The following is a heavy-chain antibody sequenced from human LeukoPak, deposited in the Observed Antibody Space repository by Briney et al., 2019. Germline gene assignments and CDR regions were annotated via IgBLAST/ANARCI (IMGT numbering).Heavy chain of an antibody. J-gene: IGHJ5*01. CDR3: AKELYHHGLFDWLFDC. CDR2: ISSSSSTI. V-gene: IGHV3-48*01. Sequence: GGSLRLSCAASGFTFSNYSMNWVRQAPGKGLEWVSYISSSSSTIYYADSVKGRFTISRDNAKNSLYLQMNSLRAEDSAVYYCAKELYHHGLFDWLFDCWGQGTLVTVSS. CDR1: GFTFSNYS. D-gene: IGHD3-9*01.